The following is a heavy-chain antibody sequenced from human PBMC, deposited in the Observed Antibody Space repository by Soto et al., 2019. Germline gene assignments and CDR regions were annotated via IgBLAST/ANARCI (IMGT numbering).Heavy chain of an antibody. V-gene: IGHV3-48*01. Sequence: PGGSLRLSCAASGFTFSSYSMNWVRQAPGKGLEWVSYISSSSSTIYYADSVKGRFTISRDNAKNSLYLQMNSLRAEDTAVYYCARDSDDCSTTTCYPLGYWGQGTLVTVSS. CDR3: ARDSDDCSTTTCYPLGY. CDR1: GFTFSSYS. CDR2: ISSSSSTI. D-gene: IGHD2-2*01. J-gene: IGHJ4*02.